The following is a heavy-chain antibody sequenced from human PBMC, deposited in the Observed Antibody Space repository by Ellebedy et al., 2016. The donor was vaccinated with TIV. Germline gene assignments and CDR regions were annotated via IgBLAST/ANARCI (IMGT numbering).Heavy chain of an antibody. V-gene: IGHV3-30*18. D-gene: IGHD3-9*01. CDR3: TKEGAVPGVPGYLSYDR. Sequence: GESLKISCVASGFTFSSYGMRWVRQAPGKGLEWVAVVATDGTPTYYADSVKGRFTISRDNSKNTLYLQMNSLRAEDTAVYYCTKEGAVPGVPGYLSYDRWGQGALVTVSS. CDR2: VATDGTPT. CDR1: GFTFSSYG. J-gene: IGHJ5*02.